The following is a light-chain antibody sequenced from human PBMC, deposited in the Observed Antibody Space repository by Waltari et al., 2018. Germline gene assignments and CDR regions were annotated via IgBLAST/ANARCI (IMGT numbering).Light chain of an antibody. CDR2: RDN. CDR1: VLAKKY. V-gene: IGLV3-27*01. CDR3: YSVSANSWV. J-gene: IGLJ3*02. Sequence: SYELTQPSSVSLSPGQTANIPCSGNVLAKKYGRWLQQKPGQAPMLLIYRDNARPSGIPERFSGSSSGTTVTLTISGAHVEDEPDYYCYSVSANSWVFGGGTRLTVL.